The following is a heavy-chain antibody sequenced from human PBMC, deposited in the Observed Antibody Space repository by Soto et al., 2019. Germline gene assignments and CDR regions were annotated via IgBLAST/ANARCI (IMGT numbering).Heavy chain of an antibody. J-gene: IGHJ4*02. CDR2: IYFTGNT. CDR3: ARVAY. D-gene: IGHD5-12*01. V-gene: IGHV4-39*01. Sequence: SETLSLTCSASGGSITSSSHFWGWVRQPPGKGLEWIGTIYFTGNTYYTPSLKSRLTMSIDTSKNEFSLRLNSVTAADTAMYYCARVAYWGPGTQVTVSS. CDR1: GGSITSSSHF.